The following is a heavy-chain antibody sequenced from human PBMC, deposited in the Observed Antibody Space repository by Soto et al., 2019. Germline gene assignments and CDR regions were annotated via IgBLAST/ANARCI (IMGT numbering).Heavy chain of an antibody. V-gene: IGHV3-11*01. CDR1: GFTFSDYY. D-gene: IGHD2-21*01. Sequence: QVQLVESGGGLVKPGGSLRLSCAASGFTFSDYYMSWIRQAPGKGLEWVSYISSSGSTIYYADSVKGRFTISRDNAKNSLYLQMNSLRAEDTAVYYCAILTYCGGDCYSVSYWYFDLWGRGTLVTVSS. J-gene: IGHJ2*01. CDR3: AILTYCGGDCYSVSYWYFDL. CDR2: ISSSGSTI.